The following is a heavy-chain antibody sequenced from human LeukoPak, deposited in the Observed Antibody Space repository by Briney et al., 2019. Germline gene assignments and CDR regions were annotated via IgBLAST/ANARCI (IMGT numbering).Heavy chain of an antibody. CDR3: ARDVRFLEWLNPPYGMDV. Sequence: PGRSLRLSCAASGFTFSSYAMHWVRQAPGEGLEWVAVTSYDGSNKYYADSVKGRFTISRDNAKNSLYLQMNSLRAEDTAVYYCARDVRFLEWLNPPYGMDVWGQGTTVTVSS. J-gene: IGHJ6*02. CDR1: GFTFSSYA. V-gene: IGHV3-30-3*01. D-gene: IGHD3-3*01. CDR2: TSYDGSNK.